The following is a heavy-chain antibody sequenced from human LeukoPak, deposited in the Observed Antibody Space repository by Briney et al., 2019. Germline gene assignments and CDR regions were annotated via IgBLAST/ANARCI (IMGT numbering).Heavy chain of an antibody. J-gene: IGHJ4*02. CDR2: INPNSGGS. CDR3: ATARDRVVPAAPDY. V-gene: IGHV1-2*06. Sequence: ASVNVSCKASGYTFTDYYMHWVRQAPGQGLEWMGRINPNSGGSNYAQKFQGRVTMTRDTSISTAYMELSSLRSEDTAVYYCATARDRVVPAAPDYWGQGTLVTVSS. CDR1: GYTFTDYY. D-gene: IGHD2-2*01.